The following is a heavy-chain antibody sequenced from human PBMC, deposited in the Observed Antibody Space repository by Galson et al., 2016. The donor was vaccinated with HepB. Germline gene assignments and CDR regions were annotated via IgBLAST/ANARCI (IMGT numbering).Heavy chain of an antibody. Sequence: CAISGDSVSSNSAAWNWIRQSPSRGLEWLGRTYYRSKWYNDYAVSVESRIIINPDTSKNQFSLQLNSVTPEDTAVYYCARGVTALLGSFDHWGQGTLVTVSS. D-gene: IGHD5-18*01. CDR3: ARGVTALLGSFDH. CDR2: TYYRSKWYN. J-gene: IGHJ4*02. V-gene: IGHV6-1*01. CDR1: GDSVSSNSAA.